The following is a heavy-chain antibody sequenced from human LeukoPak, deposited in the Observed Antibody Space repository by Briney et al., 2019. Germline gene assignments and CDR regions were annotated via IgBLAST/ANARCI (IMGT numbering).Heavy chain of an antibody. J-gene: IGHJ4*02. Sequence: SVKVSCKASGGTFSSYAISWVRQAPGQGLECMGRIIPIFGTANYAQKFQGRVTITTDESTSTAYMELSSLRSEDTAVYYCARGDGYCSGGSCYSFAPLDYWGQGTLVTVSS. D-gene: IGHD2-15*01. V-gene: IGHV1-69*05. CDR1: GGTFSSYA. CDR2: IIPIFGTA. CDR3: ARGDGYCSGGSCYSFAPLDY.